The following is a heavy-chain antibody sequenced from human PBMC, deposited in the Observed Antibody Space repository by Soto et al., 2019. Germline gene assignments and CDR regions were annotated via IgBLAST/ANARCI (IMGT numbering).Heavy chain of an antibody. D-gene: IGHD2-15*01. V-gene: IGHV3-23*01. CDR2: ISGSGGST. J-gene: IGHJ4*02. CDR1: GFTFSRYA. CDR3: AKDSILATARGLLFDY. Sequence: EVQLLESGGGLVQPGGSLRLSCAASGFTFSRYAMSWVRQAPGKGLEWVSAISGSGGSTYYADSVKGRFTISRDNSKNTLYLQMNSLRAEDTAVYHCAKDSILATARGLLFDYWGQGTLVTVSS.